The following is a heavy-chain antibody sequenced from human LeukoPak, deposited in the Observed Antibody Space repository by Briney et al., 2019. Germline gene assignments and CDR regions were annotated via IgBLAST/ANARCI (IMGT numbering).Heavy chain of an antibody. Sequence: PGGSLRLSCAASGFTFKNSYMSWVRQAPGKGLEWVANINQDGNEKSHVDSVKGRFTISRDNAVNSLYLQMNILRAEDTAVYYCARLRRGPWHFDLWGRGTLVTVSS. CDR1: GFTFKNSY. CDR3: ARLRRGPWHFDL. V-gene: IGHV3-7*01. CDR2: INQDGNEK. J-gene: IGHJ2*01. D-gene: IGHD3-10*01.